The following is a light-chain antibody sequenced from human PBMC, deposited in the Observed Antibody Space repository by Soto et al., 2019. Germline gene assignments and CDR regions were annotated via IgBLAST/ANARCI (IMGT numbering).Light chain of an antibody. CDR3: QQYDKSPPMYT. Sequence: EIVVTQSPGTLSLSPGERVTLSCRASQSVSSNYLAWYQQKPGQAPRLLIYGSSSRATGIPDRFSGSGSGTDFTLTISRLEPEDFAVYYCQQYDKSPPMYTFGQGTKLEIK. CDR2: GSS. V-gene: IGKV3-20*01. J-gene: IGKJ2*01. CDR1: QSVSSNY.